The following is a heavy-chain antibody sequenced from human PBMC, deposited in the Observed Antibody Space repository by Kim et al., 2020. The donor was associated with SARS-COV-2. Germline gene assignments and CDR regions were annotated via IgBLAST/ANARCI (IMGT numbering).Heavy chain of an antibody. J-gene: IGHJ4*02. CDR3: AAGGWDGNDY. Sequence: IYYADSEKGRLTMSRGNDENELYLEMSSLGAEETAVYYCAAGGWDGNDYWGQGTLVTVSS. V-gene: IGHV3-21*01. CDR2: I. D-gene: IGHD1-1*01.